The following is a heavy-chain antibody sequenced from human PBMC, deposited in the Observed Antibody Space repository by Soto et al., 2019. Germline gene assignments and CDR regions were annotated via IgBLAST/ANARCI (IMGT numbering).Heavy chain of an antibody. CDR3: ARSGVVAATSQH. J-gene: IGHJ1*01. CDR2: IYYSGST. V-gene: IGHV4-61*01. D-gene: IGHD2-15*01. Sequence: LSLTCTVSGGSVSSGSYYWSWIRQPPGKGLEWIGYIYYSGSTNYNPSLKSRVTMTRDTSISTAYMELSRLRSDDTAVYYCARSGVVAATSQHWGQGTLVTVSS. CDR1: GGSVSSGSYY.